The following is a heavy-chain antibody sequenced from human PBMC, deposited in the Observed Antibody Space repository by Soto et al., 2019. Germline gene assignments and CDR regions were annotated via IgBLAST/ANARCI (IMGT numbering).Heavy chain of an antibody. J-gene: IGHJ5*02. CDR2: IYYSGST. D-gene: IGHD4-17*01. CDR3: ARSPRGYGDYDVRFGTRFDP. V-gene: IGHV4-59*01. CDR1: GGSISSYY. Sequence: PSETLSLTCTASGGSISSYYWSWIRQPPGKGLEWIGYIYYSGSTNYNPSLKSRVTISVDTSKNQFSLKLSSVTAADTAVYYCARSPRGYGDYDVRFGTRFDPWGQGTLVTVSS.